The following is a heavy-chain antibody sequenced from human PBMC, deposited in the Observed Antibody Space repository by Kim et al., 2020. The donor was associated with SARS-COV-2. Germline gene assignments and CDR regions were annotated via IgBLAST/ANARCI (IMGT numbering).Heavy chain of an antibody. J-gene: IGHJ2*01. Sequence: GGSLRLSCAASGFTFSSYGMTWVRQPPGKGLEWVSTITGSGDNTHYADSVKGRFTLSRDNSKNTLYLQMNSLRGEDTAVYYCGKVRVGPTNPWYFDLWVR. CDR1: GFTFSSYG. CDR2: ITGSGDNT. D-gene: IGHD1-26*01. V-gene: IGHV3-23*01. CDR3: GKVRVGPTNPWYFDL.